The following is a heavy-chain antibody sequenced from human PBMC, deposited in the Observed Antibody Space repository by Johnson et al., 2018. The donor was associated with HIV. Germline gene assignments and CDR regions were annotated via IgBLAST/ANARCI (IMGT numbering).Heavy chain of an antibody. D-gene: IGHD5-24*01. V-gene: IGHV3-30*04. J-gene: IGHJ3*02. CDR2: ISYDGTYN. CDR3: ARPSVMTSLATTPLAFDI. Sequence: QVQLVESGGGVVQPGRSLRLSCSASGFTFSSYAMSWVRQAPGKGLEWVAIISYDGTYNYYADSVKGRLTISRDTSKNTLYLQMNSLRVDATAVYHCARPSVMTSLATTPLAFDIWGYGTMVTVSS. CDR1: GFTFSSYA.